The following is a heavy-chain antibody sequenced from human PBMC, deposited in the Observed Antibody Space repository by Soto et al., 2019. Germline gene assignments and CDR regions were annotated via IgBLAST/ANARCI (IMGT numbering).Heavy chain of an antibody. Sequence: SETLSLTCTVSGGSVSSGSYYWSWIRQPPGKGLEWIGYIYYSGSTYYNPSLKSRVTISVDTSKNQFSLKLSSVTAADTAVYYCAATPGNYYDSSGYYHVNWFDPWGQGTLVTVSS. J-gene: IGHJ5*02. CDR3: AATPGNYYDSSGYYHVNWFDP. D-gene: IGHD3-22*01. CDR1: GGSVSSGSYY. CDR2: IYYSGST. V-gene: IGHV4-61*01.